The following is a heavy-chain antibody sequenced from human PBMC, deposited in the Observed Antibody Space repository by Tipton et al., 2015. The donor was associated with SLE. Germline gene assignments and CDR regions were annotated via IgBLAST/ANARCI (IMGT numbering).Heavy chain of an antibody. V-gene: IGHV4-61*09. CDR1: GVSLTSGDYY. CDR3: ARLGYAFWSRYADS. J-gene: IGHJ4*02. CDR2: TFTSGAT. Sequence: TLSLTCAVSGVSLTSGDYYWSWIRQPAGKELEWIGHTFTSGATNYNPSLKSRVTISVDTSNNQFSLKLTSVTATDTAVYYCARLGYAFWSRYADSWGQGTLVTVSS. D-gene: IGHD3-3*01.